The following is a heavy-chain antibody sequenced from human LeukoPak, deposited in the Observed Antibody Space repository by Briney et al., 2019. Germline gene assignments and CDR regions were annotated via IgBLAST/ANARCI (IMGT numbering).Heavy chain of an antibody. Sequence: SGPTLVNPTQTLTLTCTFSGFSLSTSGMRVSWIRQPPGKALEWLARIDWDDDKFYSTSLKTRLTISKDTSKNQVVLTMTNMDPVHTATYYCARNYYDSSGYQSWFDPWGQGTLVTVSS. CDR3: ARNYYDSSGYQSWFDP. CDR2: IDWDDDK. D-gene: IGHD3-22*01. CDR1: GFSLSTSGMR. V-gene: IGHV2-70*04. J-gene: IGHJ5*02.